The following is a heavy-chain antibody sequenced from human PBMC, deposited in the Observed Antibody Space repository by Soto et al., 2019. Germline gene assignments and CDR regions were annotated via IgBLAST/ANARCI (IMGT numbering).Heavy chain of an antibody. J-gene: IGHJ4*02. CDR1: GFTFDDYA. V-gene: IGHV3-9*01. D-gene: IGHD6-19*01. CDR3: AKAKISSGWSPFDY. CDR2: ISWNSGSI. Sequence: EMQLVESGGGLVQPGRSLRLSCAASGFTFDDYAMHWVRQAPGKGLEWVSGISWNSGSIGYADSVKGRFTISRDNAKNSLYLQMNSLRAEDTALYYCAKAKISSGWSPFDYWGQGTLVTVSS.